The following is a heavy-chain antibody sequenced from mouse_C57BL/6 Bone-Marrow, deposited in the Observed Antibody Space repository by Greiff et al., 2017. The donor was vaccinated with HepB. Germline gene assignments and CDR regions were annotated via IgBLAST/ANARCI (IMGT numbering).Heavy chain of an antibody. CDR1: GYTFTDYE. CDR2: IDPETGGT. V-gene: IGHV1-15*01. J-gene: IGHJ3*01. Sequence: QVQLQQSGAELVRPGASVTLSCKASGYTFTDYEMHWVKQTPVHGLEWIGAIDPETGGTAYNQKFKGKAILTADKSSSTAYMELRSLTSEDSAVYYCTRSDDGYFFFAYWGQGTLVTVSA. D-gene: IGHD2-3*01. CDR3: TRSDDGYFFFAY.